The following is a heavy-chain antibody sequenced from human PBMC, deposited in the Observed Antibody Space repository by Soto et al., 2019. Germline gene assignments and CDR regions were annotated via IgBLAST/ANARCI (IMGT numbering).Heavy chain of an antibody. CDR3: AKVSSSWYAGFFDL. V-gene: IGHV3-23*01. CDR2: LSDSGDSI. J-gene: IGHJ4*02. Sequence: EVQLLESGGGLVQPGRSLRLSCTASGFTFSSHAMTWVRQAPGKGLEWVSGLSDSGDSIYYADSVKGRFTIYSDNSMNTMYLQMNTLRVDDTAVYYCAKVSSSWYAGFFDLWGQGTLVTVSS. D-gene: IGHD6-13*01. CDR1: GFTFSSHA.